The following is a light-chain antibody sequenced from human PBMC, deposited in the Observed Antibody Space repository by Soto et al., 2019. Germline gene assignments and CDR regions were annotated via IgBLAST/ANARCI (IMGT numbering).Light chain of an antibody. CDR3: QQYNNWPPIT. CDR2: DTS. J-gene: IGKJ5*01. V-gene: IGKV3-15*01. CDR1: QSVSIK. Sequence: EIVVTHSPATLSVSPCERATLSFSASQSVSIKLAWYQQKPGQAPRLLIYDTSTRATGIPARFSGSGSGTEFTLTISSLQSEDFAVYYCQQYNNWPPITFGQGTRLEIK.